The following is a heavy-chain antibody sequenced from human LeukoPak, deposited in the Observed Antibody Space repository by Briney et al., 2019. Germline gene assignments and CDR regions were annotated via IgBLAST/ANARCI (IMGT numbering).Heavy chain of an antibody. CDR1: GYTLTELS. V-gene: IGHV1-2*02. CDR3: YGDYLGYNYYYGMDV. D-gene: IGHD4-17*01. J-gene: IGHJ6*02. CDR2: INPNSGGT. Sequence: ASVKVSCKVSGYTLTELSMHWVRQAPGQGLEWMGWINPNSGGTNYAQKFQGRVTMSRDTSISTAYMELSRLRSDDTAVYYCYGDYLGYNYYYGMDVWGQGTTVTVSS.